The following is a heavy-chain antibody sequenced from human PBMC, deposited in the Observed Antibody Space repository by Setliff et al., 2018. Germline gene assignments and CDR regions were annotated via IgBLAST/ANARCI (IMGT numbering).Heavy chain of an antibody. CDR3: ARDREQWLVPSYYYYYYGMDV. D-gene: IGHD6-19*01. V-gene: IGHV1-46*01. Sequence: GASVKVSCKASGYTFTSYGISWVRQAPGQGLEWMGIINPSGGSTSYAQKFQGRVTMTRDTSTSTVYMELSSLRSEDTAVYYCARDREQWLVPSYYYYYYGMDVWGQGTTVTVSS. CDR2: INPSGGST. CDR1: GYTFTSYG. J-gene: IGHJ6*02.